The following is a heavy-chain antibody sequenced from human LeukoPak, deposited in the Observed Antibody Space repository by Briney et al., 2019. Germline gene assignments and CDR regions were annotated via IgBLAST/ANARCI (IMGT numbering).Heavy chain of an antibody. CDR1: GGSISSYY. D-gene: IGHD2-2*01. Sequence: PSETLSLTCTVSGGSISSYYWNWIRQPAGKGLEWIGRIYTSGSTNYNPSLKSRVTMSVDTSKNQFSLKLNSVTAADTAVYYCARGKGYCTSTSCGYCSGGSCYAIYYYYYMDVWGKGTTVTVSS. V-gene: IGHV4-4*07. CDR2: IYTSGST. J-gene: IGHJ6*03. CDR3: ARGKGYCTSTSCGYCSGGSCYAIYYYYYMDV.